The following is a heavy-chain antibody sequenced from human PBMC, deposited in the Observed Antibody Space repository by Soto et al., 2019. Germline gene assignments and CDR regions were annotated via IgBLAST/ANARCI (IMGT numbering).Heavy chain of an antibody. CDR1: GFTFSSYA. D-gene: IGHD4-4*01. Sequence: QPGGSLRLSCAASGFTFSSYAMSWVRQAPGKGLEWVSAISGSGGSTYYADSVKGRFTISRDSSKNTLYLQMNSLRAEDTAVYYCAKVSNYRYYYDMDVWGQGTTVTVSS. CDR3: AKVSNYRYYYDMDV. CDR2: ISGSGGST. J-gene: IGHJ6*02. V-gene: IGHV3-23*01.